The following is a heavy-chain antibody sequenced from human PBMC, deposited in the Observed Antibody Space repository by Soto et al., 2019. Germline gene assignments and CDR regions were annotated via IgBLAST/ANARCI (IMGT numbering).Heavy chain of an antibody. CDR1: GFTFSSYA. CDR3: AKIFSSGWYLIGY. J-gene: IGHJ4*02. V-gene: IGHV3-30-3*02. Sequence: QVQLVESGGGVVQPGRSLRLSCAASGFTFSSYAMHWVRQAPGKGLEWVAVISYDGSNKYYADSVKGRFTISRDNSKNTLDLQMNSLRAENTAEYYCAKIFSSGWYLIGYWGQGTLVTVSS. CDR2: ISYDGSNK. D-gene: IGHD6-19*01.